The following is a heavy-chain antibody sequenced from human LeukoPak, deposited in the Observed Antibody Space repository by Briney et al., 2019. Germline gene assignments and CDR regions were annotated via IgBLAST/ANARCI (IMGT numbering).Heavy chain of an antibody. V-gene: IGHV1-69*13. D-gene: IGHD3-22*01. CDR2: IIPIFGTA. CDR1: GGTFSSYA. Sequence: SVTVSCKASGGTFSSYAISWVRQAPGQGLEWMGGIIPIFGTANYAQKFQGRVTITADESTSTAYMELSSLRSEDTAVYYCATLRLLRPYNWFDPWGQGTLVTVSS. CDR3: ATLRLLRPYNWFDP. J-gene: IGHJ5*02.